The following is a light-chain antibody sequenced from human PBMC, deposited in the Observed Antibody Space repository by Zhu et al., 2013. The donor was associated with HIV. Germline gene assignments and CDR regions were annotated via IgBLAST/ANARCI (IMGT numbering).Light chain of an antibody. CDR1: SSDVGGYNY. CDR3: SSYTSSSTVV. CDR2: EVT. V-gene: IGLV2-8*01. J-gene: IGLJ2*01. Sequence: QSALTQPPSASGSPGQSVTLSCTGTSSDVGGYNYVSWYQQHPGEAPKLIIYEVTERPSGVPDRFSGSKSGNVASLTVSGLQAEDEADYYCSSYTSSSTVVFGGGTKLTVL.